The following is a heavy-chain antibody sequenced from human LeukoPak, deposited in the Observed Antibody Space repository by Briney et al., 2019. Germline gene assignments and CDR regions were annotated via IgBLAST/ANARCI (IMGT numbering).Heavy chain of an antibody. CDR2: INHSGST. J-gene: IGHJ6*02. D-gene: IGHD6-13*01. V-gene: IGHV4-34*01. CDR1: GGSFSGYY. Sequence: RSETLSLTCAVYGGSFSGYYWSWIRQPPGKGLEWIGEINHSGSTNYNPSLKSRVTISVDTSKNQFSLKPSSVTAADTAVYYCAREGPAVYSSSWSYFYYGMDVWGQGTTVTASS. CDR3: AREGPAVYSSSWSYFYYGMDV.